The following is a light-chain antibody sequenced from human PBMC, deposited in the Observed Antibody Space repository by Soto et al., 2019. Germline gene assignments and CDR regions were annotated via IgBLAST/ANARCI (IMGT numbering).Light chain of an antibody. CDR3: SSYVTSGTLV. J-gene: IGLJ3*02. CDR1: SSDIGGSDY. CDR2: EVS. V-gene: IGLV2-14*01. Sequence: QSVLTQAASVSGSPGQSITISCTGTSSDIGGSDYVSWYQKHPGKAPKVIIYEVSDRASGVSDRFSGSKSGNTASLTISGLQAEDEADYYCSSYVTSGTLVFGGGTKVTVL.